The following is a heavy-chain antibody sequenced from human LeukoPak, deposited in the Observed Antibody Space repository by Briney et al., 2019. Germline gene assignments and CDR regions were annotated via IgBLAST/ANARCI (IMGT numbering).Heavy chain of an antibody. D-gene: IGHD4-11*01. J-gene: IGHJ5*02. CDR2: INPNNGDT. Sequence: ASATVSCKASGYTFTGSDLHWMRQAPGQGLGWMGRINPNNGDTNFAQKFQGRVTMTRDASMNTAYMELSRLRFDDTAIYYCTREDYNSRNWFDPWGQGTLVTVSS. V-gene: IGHV1-2*06. CDR3: TREDYNSRNWFDP. CDR1: GYTFTGSD.